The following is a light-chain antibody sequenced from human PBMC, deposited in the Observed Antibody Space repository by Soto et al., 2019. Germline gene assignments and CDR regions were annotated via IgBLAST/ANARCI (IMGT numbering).Light chain of an antibody. V-gene: IGLV2-23*01. CDR2: EGS. CDR3: CSYAGSRTDVV. Sequence: QSALTQPASVSGSPGQSITISCTGTSSDVGSYNLVSWYQQHPGKAPKLMIYEGSKRPSGVSNRFSGSKSGNTASLTISGLPAEDEADYYCCSYAGSRTDVVFGGGTKLTVL. CDR1: SSDVGSYNL. J-gene: IGLJ2*01.